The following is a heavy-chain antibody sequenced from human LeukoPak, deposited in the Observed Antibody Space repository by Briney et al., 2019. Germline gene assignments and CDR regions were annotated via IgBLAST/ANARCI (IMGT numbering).Heavy chain of an antibody. Sequence: PSETLSLTCTVSGGSMSPYHWGWIRQPPGKGLEWTGYIYYSGSANYNPSLNSRVTISVDTSKNQFSLRLSSVTAADTAIYYCARAVSGRFDYWGQGTLVTVSS. CDR3: ARAVSGRFDY. CDR1: GGSMSPYH. D-gene: IGHD6-19*01. CDR2: IYYSGSA. J-gene: IGHJ4*02. V-gene: IGHV4-59*08.